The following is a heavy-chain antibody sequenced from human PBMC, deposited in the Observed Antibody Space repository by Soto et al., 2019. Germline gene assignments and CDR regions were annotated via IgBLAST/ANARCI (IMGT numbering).Heavy chain of an antibody. CDR1: GDSMTSSSYY. Sequence: ETLSLTCTVSGDSMTSSSYYWGWIRQPPGKGLEWIGSIYYSERTSYNSGSTYYSPSLKSRVTISGDTSKSQFSLKLSSVTAADTAVYYCARHTRNQFDPWGQGTLVTVSS. CDR3: ARHTRNQFDP. J-gene: IGHJ5*02. V-gene: IGHV4-39*01. CDR2: IYYSERTSYNSGST.